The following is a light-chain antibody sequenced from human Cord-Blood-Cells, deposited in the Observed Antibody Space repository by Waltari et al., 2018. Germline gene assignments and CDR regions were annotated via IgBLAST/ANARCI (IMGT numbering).Light chain of an antibody. CDR3: QQSYSTPYT. J-gene: IGKJ2*01. V-gene: IGKV1-39*01. Sequence: DIQMTQSPSSLSASVGDRVTITCRSSQSISSYLNWYQQKPGKAPKLLIYAASSLQSGVPSRFSGSGSETDVALNISSLQPEDFATYYCQQSYSTPYTFGQGTKLEIK. CDR2: AAS. CDR1: QSISSY.